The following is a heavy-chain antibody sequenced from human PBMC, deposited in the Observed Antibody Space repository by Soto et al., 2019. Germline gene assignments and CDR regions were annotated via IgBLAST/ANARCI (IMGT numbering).Heavy chain of an antibody. Sequence: VQMVESGGGVVQPGGSLRLSCAGSGFAFSRFGMHWVLQATGKGLEWVACITFNGSKEYYVDSVKGRFAISRNNSMNTLYLQMSSLGPEDTAVYYCATDPGAFVGAMRDWGRGTLVTVSS. V-gene: IGHV3-30*03. J-gene: IGHJ4*02. CDR1: GFAFSRFG. CDR3: ATDPGAFVGAMRD. D-gene: IGHD1-26*01. CDR2: ITFNGSKE.